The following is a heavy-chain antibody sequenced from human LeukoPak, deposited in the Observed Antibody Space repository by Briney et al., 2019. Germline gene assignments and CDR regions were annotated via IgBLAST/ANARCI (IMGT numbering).Heavy chain of an antibody. CDR2: IIPIFGTA. CDR3: ARSTAEMDMTTVITEPFDY. D-gene: IGHD4-17*01. J-gene: IGHJ4*02. V-gene: IGHV1-69*05. Sequence: GSSVKVSCKASGGTFSSYAISWVRQAPGQGLEWMGGIIPIFGTANYAQKFQGRVTITTDESTSTAYMELSSLRSEDTAVYYCARSTAEMDMTTVITEPFDYWGQGTLVTVSS. CDR1: GGTFSSYA.